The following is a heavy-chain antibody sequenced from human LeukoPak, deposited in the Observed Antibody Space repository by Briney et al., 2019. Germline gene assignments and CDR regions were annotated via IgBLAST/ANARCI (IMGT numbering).Heavy chain of an antibody. V-gene: IGHV3-7*01. Sequence: PGESLRLSCAASGFSISNYWMTWVRQAPGEGLECVANIKGDGSEKNYVDSVKGRFTISRDNAKNSLYLQMNSLRAEDTAVYYCVRQAGVSWGQGTLVTVSS. CDR3: VRQAGVS. D-gene: IGHD6-19*01. CDR2: IKGDGSEK. J-gene: IGHJ5*02. CDR1: GFSISNYW.